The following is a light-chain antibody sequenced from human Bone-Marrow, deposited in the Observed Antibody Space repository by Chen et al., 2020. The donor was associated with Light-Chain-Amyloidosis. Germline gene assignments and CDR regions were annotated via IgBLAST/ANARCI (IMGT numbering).Light chain of an antibody. CDR1: NIGSTS. J-gene: IGLJ3*02. V-gene: IGLV3-21*02. CDR3: QVWDRSSDRPV. CDR2: DDS. Sequence: SYVLTPPSSVSVAPGQTAKIVCGGNNIGSTSVHWYQQTPGQAPLLVAYDDSDRPSVIPERLSGSNSGNTATLTISRVEAGDEADYYCQVWDRSSDRPVFGGGTKLTVL.